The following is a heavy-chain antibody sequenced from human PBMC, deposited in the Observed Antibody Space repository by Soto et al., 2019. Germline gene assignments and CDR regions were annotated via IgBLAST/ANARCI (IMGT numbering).Heavy chain of an antibody. Sequence: GSLRLSCAASGFTFSSYAMSWVRQAPGKGLEWVSAISGSGGSTYYADSVKGRFTISRDNSKNTLYLQMNSLRAEDTAVYYCAKSRPIGSLDSPYYFDYWGQGTLVTVSS. CDR3: AKSRPIGSLDSPYYFDY. CDR1: GFTFSSYA. J-gene: IGHJ4*02. D-gene: IGHD3-22*01. CDR2: ISGSGGST. V-gene: IGHV3-23*01.